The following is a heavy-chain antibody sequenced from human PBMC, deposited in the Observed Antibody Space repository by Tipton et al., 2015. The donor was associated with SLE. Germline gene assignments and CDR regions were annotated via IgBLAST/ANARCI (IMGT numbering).Heavy chain of an antibody. D-gene: IGHD6-19*01. J-gene: IGHJ5*02. CDR1: AASLNNYY. V-gene: IGHV4-4*07. CDR3: ARGRLFTSGWPWDWFDP. Sequence: TLSLTCTVSAASLNNYYWSWIRQPAGKGLEYIGRIYSSGESANYNPSLTSRVTMSVDTSRNQFSLKLSSVTAADTAVYYCARGRLFTSGWPWDWFDPWGQGTLVTVSS. CDR2: IYSSGESA.